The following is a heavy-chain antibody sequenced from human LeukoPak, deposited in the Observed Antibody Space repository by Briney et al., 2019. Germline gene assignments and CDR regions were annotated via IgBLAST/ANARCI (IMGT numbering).Heavy chain of an antibody. V-gene: IGHV1-69*01. CDR3: AREVRFLEWPVNWFDP. Sequence: GASVKASCKASGGTFSSYAISWVRQAPGQGLEWMGGIIPIFGTANYAQKFQGRVTITADESTSTAYMELSSLRPEDTAVYYCAREVRFLEWPVNWFDPWGQGTLVTVSS. CDR2: IIPIFGTA. J-gene: IGHJ5*02. D-gene: IGHD3-3*01. CDR1: GGTFSSYA.